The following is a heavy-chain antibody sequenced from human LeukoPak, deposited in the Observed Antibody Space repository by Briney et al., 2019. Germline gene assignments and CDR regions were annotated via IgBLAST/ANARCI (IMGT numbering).Heavy chain of an antibody. CDR2: ISGGGSST. Sequence: GGPLRLSCAASGFTFSTFAMTWVRQAPGKGLEWVTAISGGGSSTYYADSVKGRFTISRDNSKNTLYLQMNSLRADDTAVYHCAKARYCSGGSCYDYFDYWGQGTLVTVSS. J-gene: IGHJ4*02. D-gene: IGHD2-15*01. V-gene: IGHV3-23*01. CDR3: AKARYCSGGSCYDYFDY. CDR1: GFTFSTFA.